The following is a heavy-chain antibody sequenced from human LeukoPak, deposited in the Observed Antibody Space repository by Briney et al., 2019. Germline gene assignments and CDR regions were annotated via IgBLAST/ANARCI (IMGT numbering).Heavy chain of an antibody. V-gene: IGHV1-69*04. CDR2: IIPILGIA. D-gene: IGHD1-7*01. CDR1: GGTFSSYA. CDR3: ARDQDWNYAFDI. J-gene: IGHJ3*02. Sequence: SVKVSCKASGGTFSSYAISWVRQAPGQGLEWMGRIIPILGIANYAQKFQGRVTITADKSTSTAYMELSSLRSEDTAVYYCARDQDWNYAFDIWGQGTMVTVSS.